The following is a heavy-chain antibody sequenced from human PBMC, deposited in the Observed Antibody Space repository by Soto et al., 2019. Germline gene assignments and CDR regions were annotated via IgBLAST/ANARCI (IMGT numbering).Heavy chain of an antibody. V-gene: IGHV3-48*01. J-gene: IGHJ6*03. CDR2: ISSSSSTI. CDR3: ASIGLGYCSGGSCSRPSAYYYYMDV. CDR1: GFTFSSYS. Sequence: GGSLRLSCAASGFTFSSYSMNWVRQAPGKGLEWVSYISSSSSTIYYADSVKGRFTISRDNAKNSLYLQMNSLRAEDTAVYYCASIGLGYCSGGSCSRPSAYYYYMDVWGKGTTVTVSS. D-gene: IGHD2-15*01.